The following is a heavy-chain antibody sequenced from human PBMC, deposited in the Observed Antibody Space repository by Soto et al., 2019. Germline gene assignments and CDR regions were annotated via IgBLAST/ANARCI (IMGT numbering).Heavy chain of an antibody. CDR3: VRAWGGLIQPAGRDYNDMDV. J-gene: IGHJ6*02. D-gene: IGHD6-13*01. Sequence: GASVKVSCKISGGTFNTYPFSWVRQAPGQGLEWMGGIIPIFGSANYAQKFQGRVTITADKSTTTAYMELGSLRSEDTAVYYCVRAWGGLIQPAGRDYNDMDVWGQGTTVTVSS. CDR2: IIPIFGSA. V-gene: IGHV1-69*06. CDR1: GGTFNTYP.